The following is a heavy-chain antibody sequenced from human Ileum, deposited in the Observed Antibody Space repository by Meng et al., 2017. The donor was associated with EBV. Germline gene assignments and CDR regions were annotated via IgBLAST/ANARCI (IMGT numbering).Heavy chain of an antibody. D-gene: IGHD4-17*01. CDR2: IFYTGST. V-gene: IGHV4-30-4*01. CDR3: ARDSNGDYGWVDP. J-gene: IGHJ5*02. Sequence: QVHLQESGPGLVKLSQTLSLTCTVSGDTLFNGGHYWTWLRQPPGKGLEWIGYIFYTGSTYYNPSLKSRVTISLDLSKNQFSLNLTSVTAADTAVYYCARDSNGDYGWVDPWGQGTLVNVSS. CDR1: GDTLFNGGHY.